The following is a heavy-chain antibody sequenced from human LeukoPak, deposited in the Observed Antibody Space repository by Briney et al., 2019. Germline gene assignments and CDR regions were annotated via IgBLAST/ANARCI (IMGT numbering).Heavy chain of an antibody. Sequence: PGRSLRLSCAASGFTFSSYGMHWVRQAPGKGLEWVAAIWYDGSNKYYADSVKGRFTISRDNSRNTLYLQVNSLRAEDTAVYYCARYSGSSWYFDYWGQGTLVTVSS. CDR3: ARYSGSSWYFDY. J-gene: IGHJ4*02. CDR2: IWYDGSNK. CDR1: GFTFSSYG. D-gene: IGHD1-26*01. V-gene: IGHV3-33*01.